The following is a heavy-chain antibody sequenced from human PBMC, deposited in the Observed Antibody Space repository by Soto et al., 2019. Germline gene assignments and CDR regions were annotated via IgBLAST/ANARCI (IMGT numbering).Heavy chain of an antibody. CDR1: GGSISSGGYY. CDR2: IYYSGST. J-gene: IGHJ5*02. V-gene: IGHV4-31*03. CDR3: ARSYCSGGSCPFDP. D-gene: IGHD2-15*01. Sequence: KPSETLSLTCTVSGGSISSGGYYWSWIRQHPGKGLEWIGYIYYSGSTYYNPSLKSRVTISVDTSKNQFSLKLSSVTAADTAVYYCARSYCSGGSCPFDPWGQGTLVTVSS.